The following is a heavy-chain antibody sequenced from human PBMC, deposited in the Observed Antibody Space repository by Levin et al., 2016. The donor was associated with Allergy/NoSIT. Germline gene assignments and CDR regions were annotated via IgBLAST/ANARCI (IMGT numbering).Heavy chain of an antibody. CDR1: GYTFTNYY. D-gene: IGHD2-2*02. Sequence: ASVKVSCKASGYTFTNYYISWVRQAPGQGLEWMGWINTSNGNTNSAQKFQGRVTMTTDTSTSTAYMELRSLRSDDTAVYYCARSPCTITSCYTFDFWGQGTLVTV. CDR2: INTSNGNT. CDR3: ARSPCTITSCYTFDF. V-gene: IGHV1-18*01. J-gene: IGHJ4*02.